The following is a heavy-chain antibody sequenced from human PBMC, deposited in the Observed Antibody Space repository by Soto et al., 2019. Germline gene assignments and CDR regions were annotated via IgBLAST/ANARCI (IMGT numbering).Heavy chain of an antibody. CDR3: AREVKGYDYVWGSYRYTGWFDP. J-gene: IGHJ5*02. D-gene: IGHD3-16*02. CDR1: GGSISSGDYY. V-gene: IGHV4-30-4*01. Sequence: QVQLQESGPGLVKPSQTLSLTCTVSGGSISSGDYYWSWIRQPPGKGLEWIGYIYYSGSTYYNPSIKSRVTISVDTSKNQFSLKLSSVTAADTAVYYCAREVKGYDYVWGSYRYTGWFDPWGQGTLVTVSS. CDR2: IYYSGST.